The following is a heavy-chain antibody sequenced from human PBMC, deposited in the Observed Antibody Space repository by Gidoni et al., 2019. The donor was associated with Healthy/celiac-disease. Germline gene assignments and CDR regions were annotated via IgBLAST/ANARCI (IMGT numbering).Heavy chain of an antibody. Sequence: QVQLVQSGAEVKKPGASVTVSCKASGYTFTSYFMHWVRQAPGQGLEWMGIINPSGGSTSYAQKFQSRVTMTRETSTSTVYMELSSLRSEDTAVYYCARDIKYYYDSSGTGSYGMDVWGQGTTVTVSS. CDR1: GYTFTSYF. CDR2: INPSGGST. D-gene: IGHD3-22*01. J-gene: IGHJ6*02. CDR3: ARDIKYYYDSSGTGSYGMDV. V-gene: IGHV1-46*01.